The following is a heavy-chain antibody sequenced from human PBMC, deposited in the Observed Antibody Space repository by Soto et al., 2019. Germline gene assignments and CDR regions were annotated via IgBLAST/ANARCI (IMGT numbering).Heavy chain of an antibody. V-gene: IGHV3-21*01. D-gene: IGHD6-13*01. CDR3: ARDEGSSSWYNGYYYYGMDV. J-gene: IGHJ6*02. CDR1: GFTFSSYS. Sequence: GGSLRLSCAASGFTFSSYSMNWVRQAPGKGLEWVSSISSSSSYIYYADSVKGRFTISRDNAKNSLYLQMNSLRAEDTAVYYCARDEGSSSWYNGYYYYGMDVWGQGTTVTVSS. CDR2: ISSSSSYI.